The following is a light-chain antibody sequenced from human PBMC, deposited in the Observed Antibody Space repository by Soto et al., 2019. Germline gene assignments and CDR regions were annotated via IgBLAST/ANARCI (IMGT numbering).Light chain of an antibody. Sequence: EIVLTQSPATLSLSPGKRATLSCRASQNVVNYMAWYQQKPGQAPRLLIYDDSKRATGIPARFSGSGSGTDFTLTISSLEPEDFAVYYCQQRITWPGTFGGGTKVEIK. CDR2: DDS. CDR3: QQRITWPGT. V-gene: IGKV3-11*01. CDR1: QNVVNY. J-gene: IGKJ4*01.